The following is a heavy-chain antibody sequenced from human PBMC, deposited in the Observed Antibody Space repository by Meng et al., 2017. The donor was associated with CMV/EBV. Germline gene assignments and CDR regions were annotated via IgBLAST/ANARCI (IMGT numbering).Heavy chain of an antibody. CDR1: GYTFTGYY. V-gene: IGHV1-2*02. Sequence: ASVKVSCKASGYTFTGYYMHWVRQAPGQGLEWMGWINPNSGGTNYAQKFQGRVTMTRDTSISTAYMELSRLRSDDTAVYYCARARKYYYDTPGDFDYWGQGTLVTVSS. D-gene: IGHD3-22*01. CDR2: INPNSGGT. CDR3: ARARKYYYDTPGDFDY. J-gene: IGHJ4*02.